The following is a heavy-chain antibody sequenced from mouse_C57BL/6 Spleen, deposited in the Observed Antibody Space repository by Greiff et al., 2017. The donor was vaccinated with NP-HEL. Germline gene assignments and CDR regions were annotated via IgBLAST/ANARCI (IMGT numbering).Heavy chain of an antibody. CDR1: GYSITSGYY. V-gene: IGHV3-6*01. Sequence: EVKLQESGPGLVKPSQSLSLTCSVTGYSITSGYYWNWIRQFPGNKLEWMGYISYDGSNNYNPSLKNRISITRDTSKNQFFLKLNSVTTEDTATYYCAREGVPAPHWYFDVWGTGTTVTVSS. CDR2: ISYDGSN. CDR3: AREGVPAPHWYFDV. J-gene: IGHJ1*03.